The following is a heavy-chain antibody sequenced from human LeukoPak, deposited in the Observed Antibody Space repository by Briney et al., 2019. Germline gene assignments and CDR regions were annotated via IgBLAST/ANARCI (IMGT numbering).Heavy chain of an antibody. D-gene: IGHD6-13*01. CDR2: INSDGSST. Sequence: GGSLRLSCAASGFTFSNYWMHWVRQAPGKGLVWVSRINSDGSSTSYADSVKGRFTISRDNAKNTLYLQMNSLRAEDTAVYYCARVGRVAAAQGYFQHWGQGTLVTVSS. CDR1: GFTFSNYW. J-gene: IGHJ1*01. CDR3: ARVGRVAAAQGYFQH. V-gene: IGHV3-74*01.